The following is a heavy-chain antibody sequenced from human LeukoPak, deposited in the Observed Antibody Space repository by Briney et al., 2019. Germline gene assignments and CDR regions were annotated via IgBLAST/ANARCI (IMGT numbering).Heavy chain of an antibody. J-gene: IGHJ4*02. CDR1: GFTFGDYA. D-gene: IGHD2-15*01. V-gene: IGHV3-49*03. CDR2: IRSKAYGGTA. Sequence: PGGSLRLSCTTSGFTFGDYAMSWFRQAPGKGLEWLGFIRSKAYGGTAEYAASVKGRFSISREDSKSIAYLQMNSLKTEDTAVYYCTRDILSGGSPTPPFDYWGQGTLSPSPQ. CDR3: TRDILSGGSPTPPFDY.